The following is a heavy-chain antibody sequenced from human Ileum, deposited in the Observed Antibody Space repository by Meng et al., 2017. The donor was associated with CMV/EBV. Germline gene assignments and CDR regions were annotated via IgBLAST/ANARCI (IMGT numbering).Heavy chain of an antibody. J-gene: IGHJ3*02. D-gene: IGHD3-10*01. CDR3: ATVGSGSFDDPFDI. Sequence: ASVMVSCKASGYTFTGFYIHRVLQAPGQGLEWMGWINPNTDGTHYAQKSQGRVTMTRDTSITTAYMELSRLTPDNTAVYFCATVGSGSFDDPFDIWGQGTLVTVSS. CDR1: GYTFTGFY. V-gene: IGHV1-2*02. CDR2: INPNTDGT.